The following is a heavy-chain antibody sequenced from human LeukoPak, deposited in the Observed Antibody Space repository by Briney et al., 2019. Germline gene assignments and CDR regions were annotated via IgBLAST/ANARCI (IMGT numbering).Heavy chain of an antibody. CDR2: IYYTGST. D-gene: IGHD4-17*01. Sequence: SETLSLTCTVSGGSISSYYWSWIRQPPGKGLEWIGYIYYTGSTNYNPSLKSRVTISVNMSNQFSLKLSSVTAADTAVYYCAREYGDLDYWGQGTLVTVSS. CDR1: GGSISSYY. CDR3: AREYGDLDY. V-gene: IGHV4-59*12. J-gene: IGHJ4*02.